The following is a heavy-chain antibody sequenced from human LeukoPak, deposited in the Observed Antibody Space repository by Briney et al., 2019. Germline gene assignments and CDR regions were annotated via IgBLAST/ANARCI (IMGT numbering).Heavy chain of an antibody. CDR1: GYTFTGYG. V-gene: IGHV1-18*01. D-gene: IGHD6-19*01. Sequence: ASVKVSCKASGYTFTGYGISWVRQAPGQGLEWMGWISAYNGNTNYAQKLQGRVTTTEDTSTDTAYMELSSLRSEDTAMYYCATLAPTQYSSGWYLSRFDCWGQGTLVTVSS. CDR2: ISAYNGNT. CDR3: ATLAPTQYSSGWYLSRFDC. J-gene: IGHJ4*02.